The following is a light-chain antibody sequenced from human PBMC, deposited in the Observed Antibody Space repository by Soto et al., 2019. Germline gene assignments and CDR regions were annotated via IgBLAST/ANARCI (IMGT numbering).Light chain of an antibody. CDR3: SSYTGSSTSVI. CDR2: DVS. V-gene: IGLV2-14*03. J-gene: IGLJ2*01. Sequence: QSVRTQPAFVSGSPGQSITISCTGTSSDVGTYNYVSWYQQHPGKAPKVMIYDVSNRPSGVSNRFSGSKSGNTASLTISGLQAEDEADYYCSSYTGSSTSVIFGGGTKVTVL. CDR1: SSDVGTYNY.